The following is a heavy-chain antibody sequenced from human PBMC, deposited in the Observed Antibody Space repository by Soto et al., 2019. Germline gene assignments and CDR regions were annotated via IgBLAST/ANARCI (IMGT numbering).Heavy chain of an antibody. CDR3: ARGGLESFDY. J-gene: IGHJ4*02. CDR2: ISDYGRV. D-gene: IGHD1-1*01. V-gene: IGHV3-74*01. CDR1: GFSFRNYW. Sequence: EVQLVESGGGLVQSGGSLRLTCAASGFSFRNYWMHWVRQAPAKGLVWVSRISDYGRVNYADSVEGRYTIASDDAKSELYLKVSSSRLDDRTVYYWARGGLESFDYLGQGALVTVSS.